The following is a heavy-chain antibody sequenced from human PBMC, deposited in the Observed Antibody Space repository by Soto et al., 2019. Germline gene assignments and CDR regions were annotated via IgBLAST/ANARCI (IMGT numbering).Heavy chain of an antibody. J-gene: IGHJ6*03. D-gene: IGHD6-6*01. CDR2: IRSKPYGGTT. Sequence: GGSLRLSCTASGFTFGDYAMSWFRQAPGKGLEWVGFIRSKPYGGTTEYAASVKGRFTISRDDSKSIAYLQINSLKIEDTAVYYCTRNQYISSLAYYYYYMDVWGKGTTVTVSS. V-gene: IGHV3-49*03. CDR1: GFTFGDYA. CDR3: TRNQYISSLAYYYYYMDV.